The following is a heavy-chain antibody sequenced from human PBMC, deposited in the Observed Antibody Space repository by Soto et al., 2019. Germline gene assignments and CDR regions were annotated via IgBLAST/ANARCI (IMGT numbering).Heavy chain of an antibody. Sequence: LILSCSASGFTFSNYAMHWVRQAPGKGLECVSVIISNGGSTYYADSVTGRFTISRDNSKNTLYLQMSSLRVEDTAVYDCGKDRGSSWYDTYYYGMDGWGKGTKVTVP. CDR3: GKDRGSSWYDTYYYGMDG. CDR1: GFTFSNYA. CDR2: IISNGGST. V-gene: IGHV3-64D*06. D-gene: IGHD6-13*01. J-gene: IGHJ6*04.